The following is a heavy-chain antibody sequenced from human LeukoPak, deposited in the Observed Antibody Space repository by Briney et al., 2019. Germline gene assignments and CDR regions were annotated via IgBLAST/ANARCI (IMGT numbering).Heavy chain of an antibody. D-gene: IGHD3-10*01. CDR1: GYTFTSYA. Sequence: ASVKVSCKASGYTFTSYAMHWVRQAPGQRLEWMGWINAGNGNTKYSQEFQGRVTMTRDTSISTAYMELSRLRSDDTAVYYCARDHEPMGAYYYYMDVWGKGATVTISS. V-gene: IGHV1-3*01. J-gene: IGHJ6*03. CDR2: INAGNGNT. CDR3: ARDHEPMGAYYYYMDV.